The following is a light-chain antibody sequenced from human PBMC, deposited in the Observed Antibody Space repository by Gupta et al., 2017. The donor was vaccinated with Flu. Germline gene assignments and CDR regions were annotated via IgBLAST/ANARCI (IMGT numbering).Light chain of an antibody. CDR3: QTWGTGI. Sequence: QLVLTQSPSASASMGASVTLTCTLSSGHSSYAIAWPQQQPEKGPRYLMKLNSDGSHSKGDGIPDRFSGSSSGAERYLTISSLQSEDEADYYCQTWGTGIFGTGTKVTVL. CDR2: LNSDGSH. CDR1: SGHSSYA. V-gene: IGLV4-69*01. J-gene: IGLJ1*01.